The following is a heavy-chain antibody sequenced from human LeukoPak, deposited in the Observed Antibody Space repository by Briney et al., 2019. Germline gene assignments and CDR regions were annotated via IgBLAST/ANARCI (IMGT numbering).Heavy chain of an antibody. Sequence: PSETLSLTCTVSGGSISSYYWSWIRQPPGKGLEWIGYIYYSGSTNYNPSLKSRVTISVDTSKNQFSLKLSSVTAADTAVYYCARPRRDGCNWPHWYFDLWGRGTLVTVSS. V-gene: IGHV4-59*08. CDR1: GGSISSYY. CDR2: IYYSGST. CDR3: ARPRRDGCNWPHWYFDL. D-gene: IGHD5-24*01. J-gene: IGHJ2*01.